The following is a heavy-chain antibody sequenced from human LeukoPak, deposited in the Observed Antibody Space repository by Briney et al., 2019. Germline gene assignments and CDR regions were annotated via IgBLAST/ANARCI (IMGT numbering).Heavy chain of an antibody. CDR2: ISYDGSNK. V-gene: IGHV3-30*04. CDR1: GFTFSSYA. CDR3: AWGLLWSLGDYYMDV. D-gene: IGHD2-2*01. Sequence: PGGSLRLSCAASGFTFSSYAMHWVRQAPGKGLEWVAVISYDGSNKYYADSVKGRFTISRDNSKNTLYLQMNSLRAEDTAVYYCAWGLLWSLGDYYMDVWGKGTTVTVSS. J-gene: IGHJ6*03.